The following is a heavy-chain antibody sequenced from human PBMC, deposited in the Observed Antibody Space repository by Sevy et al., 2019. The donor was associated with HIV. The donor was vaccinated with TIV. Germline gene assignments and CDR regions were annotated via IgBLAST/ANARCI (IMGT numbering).Heavy chain of an antibody. J-gene: IGHJ4*02. V-gene: IGHV3-23*01. CDR1: GFTFSNYA. CDR3: ARKYDSSGYFDY. Sequence: GGSLRLSCAASGFTFSNYAMNWVRQAPGKGLEWVSGISSSGGSGDKSNYADSVKGRFTISRDDSKNLLYLQLNSLGAADAAIYYCARKYDSSGYFDYWGQGTLVTVSS. CDR2: ISSSGGSGDKS. D-gene: IGHD3-22*01.